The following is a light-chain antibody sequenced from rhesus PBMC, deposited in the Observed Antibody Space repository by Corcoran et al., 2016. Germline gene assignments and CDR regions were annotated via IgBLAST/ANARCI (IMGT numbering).Light chain of an antibody. J-gene: IGKJ4*01. V-gene: IGKV1-25*01. CDR2: DAS. CDR3: QQHNSYPLT. CDR1: QGISKY. Sequence: DIQMTQSPSSLSASVGDTVTITCQASQGISKYLAWYPQNPGKAPKLMIYDASTLQSGVPSSFSGSGSGTEFTLTISSLQPEDFATYYGQQHNSYPLTFGGGTKVELK.